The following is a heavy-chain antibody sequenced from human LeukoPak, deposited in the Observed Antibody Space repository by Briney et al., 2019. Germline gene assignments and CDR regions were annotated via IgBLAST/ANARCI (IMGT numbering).Heavy chain of an antibody. J-gene: IGHJ4*02. CDR2: IYTSGST. CDR3: ASSEAVGYDFWSGYRFDY. Sequence: PSETLSLTCTVSGGFISSYYWSWIRQPAGKGLEWIGRIYTSGSTNYNPSLKSRVTMSVDTSKNQFSLKLSSVTAADTAVYYCASSEAVGYDFWSGYRFDYWGQGTLVTVSS. CDR1: GGFISSYY. V-gene: IGHV4-4*07. D-gene: IGHD3-3*01.